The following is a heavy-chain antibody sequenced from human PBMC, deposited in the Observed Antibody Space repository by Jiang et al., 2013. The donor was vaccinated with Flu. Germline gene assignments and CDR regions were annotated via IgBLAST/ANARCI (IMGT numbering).Heavy chain of an antibody. J-gene: IGHJ5*02. D-gene: IGHD3-22*01. CDR3: ARGSSVMVIRLENWFDP. CDR1: GYTFTGYY. V-gene: IGHV1-2*02. Sequence: SGAEVKKPGASVKVSCKASGYTFTGYYMHWVRQAPGQGLEWMGWINPNSGGTNYAQKFQGRVTMTRDTSISTAYMELSRLRSDDTAVYYCARGSSVMVIRLENWFDPWGQGTLVTVSS. CDR2: INPNSGGT.